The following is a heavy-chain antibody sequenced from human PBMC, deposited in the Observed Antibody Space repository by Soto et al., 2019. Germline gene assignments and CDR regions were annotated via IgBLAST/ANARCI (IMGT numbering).Heavy chain of an antibody. J-gene: IGHJ3*02. Sequence: PSENLSLTCTVSGGSINTSVYYWGWIRQPPGRGLEWMAYIYYSGSAYYNPSLKIRVSTSVDTSKNQFSLKLRSVTAADTAVYYCARQGSRAFDIWGQGTMVTVSS. V-gene: IGHV4-39*01. CDR1: GGSINTSVYY. CDR2: IYYSGSA. D-gene: IGHD2-15*01. CDR3: ARQGSRAFDI.